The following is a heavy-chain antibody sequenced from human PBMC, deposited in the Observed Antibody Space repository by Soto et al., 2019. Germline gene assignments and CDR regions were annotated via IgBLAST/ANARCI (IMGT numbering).Heavy chain of an antibody. CDR3: ARDGGYRSGGSCYGSWFDP. V-gene: IGHV4-59*01. D-gene: IGHD2-15*01. Sequence: SETLSLTCTVSGGSISGYYWGWILQPPGKGLEWIGYIYYSGSTNYNPSLKSRVTISVDTSKNQFSLKLSSVTAADSAVYYCARDGGYRSGGSCYGSWFDPWGQGTLVTVSS. J-gene: IGHJ5*02. CDR1: GGSISGYY. CDR2: IYYSGST.